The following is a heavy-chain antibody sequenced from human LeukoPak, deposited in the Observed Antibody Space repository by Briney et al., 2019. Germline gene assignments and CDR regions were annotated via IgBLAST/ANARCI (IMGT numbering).Heavy chain of an antibody. V-gene: IGHV3-53*01. CDR1: GGSVSSGSYY. J-gene: IGHJ5*01. CDR3: ARARWLDW. Sequence: ETLSLTCTVSGGSVSSGSYYWSWVRQAPGKGLEWVSVIYSGGSTYHADSVKGRFTISRDNSKNTLYLQMNSLRAEDTAVYYCARARWLDWWGQGTLVTVSS. CDR2: IYSGGST.